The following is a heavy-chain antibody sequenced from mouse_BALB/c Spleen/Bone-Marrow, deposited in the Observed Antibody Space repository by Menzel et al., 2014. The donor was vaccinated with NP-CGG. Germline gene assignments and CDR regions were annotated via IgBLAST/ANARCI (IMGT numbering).Heavy chain of an antibody. CDR3: AKGEYAKRYYAMDC. Sequence: VMLVESGPGLVAPSQSLSITCTVSGLSLTSYGVSWVRQSPGKGLEWLGVIWGDGSTYYHSALISRLSISKDNSKSQLFLKLNSLQTDDTATYYCAKGEYAKRYYAMDCWGQGTSVTVSS. J-gene: IGHJ4*01. CDR2: IWGDGST. V-gene: IGHV2-3*01. D-gene: IGHD2-10*02. CDR1: GLSLTSYG.